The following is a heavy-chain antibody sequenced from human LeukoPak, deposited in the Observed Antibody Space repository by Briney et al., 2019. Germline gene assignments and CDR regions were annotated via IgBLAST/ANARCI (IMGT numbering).Heavy chain of an antibody. CDR2: ISYSGST. J-gene: IGHJ6*02. V-gene: IGHV4-39*01. CDR3: VRIYCTSTSCYGDSYYGMDV. CDR1: GGSISSSSHS. D-gene: IGHD2-2*01. Sequence: SETLSLTCTVSGGSISSSSHSWGWIRQPPGKGLEWIGSISYSGSTYYNPSLKTRVTMSVDTSENQFSLKLSSVTAADSTVYYCVRIYCTSTSCYGDSYYGMDVWGQGTTVIVSS.